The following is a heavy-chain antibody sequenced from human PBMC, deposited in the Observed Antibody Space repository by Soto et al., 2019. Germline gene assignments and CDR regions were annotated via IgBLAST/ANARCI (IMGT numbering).Heavy chain of an antibody. CDR1: GGSIGSYY. D-gene: IGHD4-17*01. Sequence: PSETLSLTCTVSGGSIGSYYWSWIRQPPWKGLEWIGYIYYSGSTNYNPSLKSRVTISVDTSKNQFSLKLSSVTAADTAVYYCARDIHYGDYSNWFDPWGQGTLVTVS. V-gene: IGHV4-59*01. CDR2: IYYSGST. CDR3: ARDIHYGDYSNWFDP. J-gene: IGHJ5*02.